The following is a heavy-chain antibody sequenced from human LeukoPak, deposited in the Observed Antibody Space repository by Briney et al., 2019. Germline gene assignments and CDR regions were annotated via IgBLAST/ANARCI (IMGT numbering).Heavy chain of an antibody. CDR2: ISSTSRTI. CDR1: GFSFSNFG. Sequence: GGSLRLSCAASGFSFSNFGMNWVRQAPGKGLEWVSYISSTSRTIYYADSVKGRFTLSRDNAKNSVYLQMNSLRDEDTAVYFCARDPLRWLQNNYYYYYMDVWGKGTTVTDSS. J-gene: IGHJ6*03. V-gene: IGHV3-48*02. CDR3: ARDPLRWLQNNYYYYYMDV. D-gene: IGHD5-24*01.